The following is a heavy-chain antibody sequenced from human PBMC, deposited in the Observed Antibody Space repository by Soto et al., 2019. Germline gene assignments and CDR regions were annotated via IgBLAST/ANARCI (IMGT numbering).Heavy chain of an antibody. D-gene: IGHD1-26*01. V-gene: IGHV5-51*01. J-gene: IGHJ3*02. CDR1: GYSFPNYY. CDR2: VYPGDSDT. Sequence: PGESLKISCKGSGYSFPNYYVAWVRQVPGKGLEWMGIVYPGDSDTRYSPSFQGQITISADKSIATAYLQWTSLKASDTAMYYRASPYRNSGDAFDIWGQGTVVTVSS. CDR3: ASPYRNSGDAFDI.